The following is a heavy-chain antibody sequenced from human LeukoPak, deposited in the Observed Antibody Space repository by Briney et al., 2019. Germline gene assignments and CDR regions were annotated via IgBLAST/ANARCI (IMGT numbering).Heavy chain of an antibody. V-gene: IGHV4-34*01. Sequence: SETLSLTCAVYGGSFSVYYWSWIRQPPGKGLEWIGEINHSGSTNYNPSLKSRVTISVDTSKNQFSLKLSSVTAADTAVYYCASYCGGDCSYDYWGQGTLVTVSS. D-gene: IGHD2-21*02. J-gene: IGHJ4*02. CDR2: INHSGST. CDR3: ASYCGGDCSYDY. CDR1: GGSFSVYY.